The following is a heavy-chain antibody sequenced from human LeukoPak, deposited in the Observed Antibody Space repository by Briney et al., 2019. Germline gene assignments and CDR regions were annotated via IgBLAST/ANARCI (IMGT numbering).Heavy chain of an antibody. V-gene: IGHV4-59*01. J-gene: IGHJ6*03. D-gene: IGHD6-19*01. Sequence: SETLSLTCTVSGGSISSYYWTWIRQPPGKGLEWLGYIYYSGSTNYNPSLKSRVTISLDTSKNQFSLRLTSVTAADTAVYYCARTYSSGWYDYMDVWGKGTTVTVSS. CDR1: GGSISSYY. CDR3: ARTYSSGWYDYMDV. CDR2: IYYSGST.